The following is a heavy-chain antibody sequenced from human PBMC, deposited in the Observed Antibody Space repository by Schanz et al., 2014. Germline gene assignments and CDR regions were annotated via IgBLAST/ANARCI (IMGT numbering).Heavy chain of an antibody. J-gene: IGHJ4*02. V-gene: IGHV3-30*03. CDR2: ISYDGSNK. CDR3: ARGVRIDY. Sequence: VQLVESGGGLVKPGGSLRLSCAASGFTFSSYGMHWVRQSPGKGLEWVALISYDGSNKYYADSVKGRFTISRDSSKNTLYLQMNSLRAEDTAVYYCARGVRIDYWGQGTLVTVSS. D-gene: IGHD3-3*01. CDR1: GFTFSSYG.